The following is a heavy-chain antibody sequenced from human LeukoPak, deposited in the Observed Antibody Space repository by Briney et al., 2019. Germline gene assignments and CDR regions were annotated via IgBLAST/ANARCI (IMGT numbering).Heavy chain of an antibody. CDR1: GFTFIGYS. CDR3: VTSSTGDY. Sequence: GGSLRLSCAASGFTFIGYSMNWVRQAPGKGLEWISYISISSDNIYYANSVKGRFTISRDNAKNSLYLQMNSLRDEDTAVYYCVTSSTGDYWGQGTLVTVSS. V-gene: IGHV3-48*02. J-gene: IGHJ4*02. D-gene: IGHD3-9*01. CDR2: ISISSDNI.